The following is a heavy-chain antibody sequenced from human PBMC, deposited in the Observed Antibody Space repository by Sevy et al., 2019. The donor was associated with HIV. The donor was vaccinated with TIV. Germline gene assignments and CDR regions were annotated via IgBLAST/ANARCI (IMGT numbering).Heavy chain of an antibody. D-gene: IGHD2-15*01. CDR1: GFTFSSYW. Sequence: GGSLRLSCAASGFTFSSYWMHWVRQAPGERPLWVSRINGDGKTTTYADSVKGRFTISRDNGKNTVYLQMDSLRAEDTAVYYCARPTDISICFPFDSWGQRTLVTVSS. J-gene: IGHJ4*02. V-gene: IGHV3-74*03. CDR3: ARPTDISICFPFDS. CDR2: INGDGKTT.